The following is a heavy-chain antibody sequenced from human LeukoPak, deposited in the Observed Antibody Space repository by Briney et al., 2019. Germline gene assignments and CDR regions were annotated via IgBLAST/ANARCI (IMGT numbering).Heavy chain of an antibody. D-gene: IGHD2-2*01. CDR2: IYPGDSDT. CDR1: GYSFTSYW. CDR3: ARLADIVVVPAAISFDY. J-gene: IGHJ4*02. V-gene: IGHV5-51*01. Sequence: GESLKISCKGSGYSFTSYWIGWVRQMPGKGLGWMGIIYPGDSDTRYSPSFQGQVTISADKSISTAYLQWSSLKASDTAMYYCARLADIVVVPAAISFDYWGQGTLVTVSS.